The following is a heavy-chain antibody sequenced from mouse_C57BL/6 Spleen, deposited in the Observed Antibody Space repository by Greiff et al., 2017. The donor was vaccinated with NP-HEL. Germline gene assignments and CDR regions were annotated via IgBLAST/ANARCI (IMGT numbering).Heavy chain of an antibody. Sequence: EVHLVESGGGLVKPGGSLKLSCAASGFTFSSYAMSWVRQTPEKRLEWVATISDGGSYTYYPDNVKGRFTISRDNAKNNLYLQMSHLKSEDTAMYYCARERVGRGYFDVWGTGTTVTVSS. CDR1: GFTFSSYA. CDR2: ISDGGSYT. D-gene: IGHD4-1*01. J-gene: IGHJ1*03. CDR3: ARERVGRGYFDV. V-gene: IGHV5-4*01.